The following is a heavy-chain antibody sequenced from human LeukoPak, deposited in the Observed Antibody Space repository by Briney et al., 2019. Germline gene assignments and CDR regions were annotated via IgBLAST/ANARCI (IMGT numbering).Heavy chain of an antibody. CDR3: ARFRAAAHDAFDI. D-gene: IGHD6-13*01. V-gene: IGHV5-51*01. J-gene: IGHJ3*02. CDR2: IYPGDSDT. CDR1: GYSFTSYW. Sequence: GESLKISRKGSGYSFTSYWIGWVRQMPGKGLEWMGIIYPGDSDTRYSPSFQGQVTISADKSISTAYLQWSSLKASDTAMYHCARFRAAAHDAFDIWGQGTMVTVSS.